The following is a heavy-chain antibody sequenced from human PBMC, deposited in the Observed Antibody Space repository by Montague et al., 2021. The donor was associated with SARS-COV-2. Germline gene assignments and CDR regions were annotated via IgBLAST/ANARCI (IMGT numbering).Heavy chain of an antibody. CDR3: ARDLAGYYGSGSYGGTDV. J-gene: IGHJ6*02. CDR1: GGSISSSSYY. Sequence: SETLSLTCTVSGGSISSSSYYWGWIRQPPGKGLEWIGSIYYSGSTYYNPSLKSRVTISVDTSKNQFSLKLSSVTAADTAVYYCARDLAGYYGSGSYGGTDVWGQGTTVTVSS. CDR2: IYYSGST. V-gene: IGHV4-39*07. D-gene: IGHD3-10*01.